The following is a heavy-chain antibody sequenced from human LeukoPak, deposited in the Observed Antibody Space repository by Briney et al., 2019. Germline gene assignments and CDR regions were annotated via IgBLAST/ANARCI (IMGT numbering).Heavy chain of an antibody. J-gene: IGHJ4*02. Sequence: GSLRLSCAASGFTFSSYGMHWVRQAPGKGLEWVAVIWYDGSYTYYAESVKGRFTISRDNSRNTLYLQMSSLRAEDTAVYYCAKPTSGDGSFLIDYWGQGTLVTVSS. CDR3: AKPTSGDGSFLIDY. D-gene: IGHD1-26*01. V-gene: IGHV3-33*06. CDR1: GFTFSSYG. CDR2: IWYDGSYT.